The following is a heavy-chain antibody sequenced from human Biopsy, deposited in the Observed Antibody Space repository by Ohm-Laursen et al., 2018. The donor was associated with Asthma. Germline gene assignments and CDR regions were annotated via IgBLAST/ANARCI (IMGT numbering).Heavy chain of an antibody. J-gene: IGHJ6*02. CDR1: GFSVSTKY. D-gene: IGHD5-24*01. CDR2: IYSGDNT. V-gene: IGHV3-53*01. Sequence: SLRLSCSASGFSVSTKYMSWVRQAPGKGLEWVSLIYSGDNTYYADSVKGRFTISRDHSKLYLQMNNLRAEDTAVYHCARISRLGYNSLGYGMDVWGQGTTVTVSS. CDR3: ARISRLGYNSLGYGMDV.